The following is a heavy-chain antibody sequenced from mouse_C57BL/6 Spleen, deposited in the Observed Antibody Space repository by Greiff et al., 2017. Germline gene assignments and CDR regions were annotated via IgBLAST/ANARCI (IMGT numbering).Heavy chain of an antibody. Sequence: VPLTASGPGLVTPSQSLSLTFSVTVYSTTRGYYWNWIRQFPGNKLEWMGYISYDGSNNYNPSLKNRISITRDTSKNQFFLKLNSVTTEDTATYYCARGWYGNYPFAYWGQGTLVTVSA. V-gene: IGHV3-6*01. CDR1: VYSTTRGYY. D-gene: IGHD2-10*02. J-gene: IGHJ3*01. CDR2: ISYDGSN. CDR3: ARGWYGNYPFAY.